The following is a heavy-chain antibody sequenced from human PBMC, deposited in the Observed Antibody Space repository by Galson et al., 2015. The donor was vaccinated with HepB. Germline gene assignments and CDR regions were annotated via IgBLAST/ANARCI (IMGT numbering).Heavy chain of an antibody. CDR1: GFTFSSYD. V-gene: IGHV3-48*01. Sequence: SLRLSCAASGFTFSSYDMNWVRQAPGKGLEWISYISSGRSTIYYADSVKGRFTISRDNAKNSLYLQMNSLRGEDTAVYFCARDLGPVTAAINYFDYWGQGTLVTVSS. J-gene: IGHJ4*02. CDR3: ARDLGPVTAAINYFDY. CDR2: ISSGRSTI. D-gene: IGHD2-2*02.